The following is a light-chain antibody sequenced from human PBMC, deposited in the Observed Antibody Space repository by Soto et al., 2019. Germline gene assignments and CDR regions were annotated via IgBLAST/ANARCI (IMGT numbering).Light chain of an antibody. J-gene: IGKJ2*01. CDR2: LGF. CDR3: MQALQTPYT. Sequence: DIVMTQSPLSLPVIPGEPASISCRSSQSLLHSNAYNYLDWYLQKPGQSPQLLIYLGFNRASGVPDRFSGSGSGTDFTLKISRVEAEDVGVYYCMQALQTPYTFGQGTKLEIK. V-gene: IGKV2-28*01. CDR1: QSLLHSNAYNY.